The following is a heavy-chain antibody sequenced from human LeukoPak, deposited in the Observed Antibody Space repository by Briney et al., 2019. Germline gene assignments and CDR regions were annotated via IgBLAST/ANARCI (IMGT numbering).Heavy chain of an antibody. CDR3: AKGGLLWFGESTVGDWFDP. J-gene: IGHJ5*02. D-gene: IGHD3-10*01. CDR2: IYTSGST. V-gene: IGHV4-61*05. Sequence: SETLSLTCTVSGGSISSSSYYWGWIRQPPGKGLEWIGRIYTSGSTNYNPSLKSRVTMSVDTSKNQFSLKLSSVTAADTAVYYCAKGGLLWFGESTVGDWFDPWGQGTLVTVSS. CDR1: GGSISSSSYY.